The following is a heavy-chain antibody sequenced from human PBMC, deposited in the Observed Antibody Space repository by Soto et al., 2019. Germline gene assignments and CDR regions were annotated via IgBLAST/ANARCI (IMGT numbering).Heavy chain of an antibody. CDR1: GFTFSSYG. D-gene: IGHD6-6*01. V-gene: IGHV3-33*01. J-gene: IGHJ6*02. CDR2: IWYDGSNK. CDR3: ARNLVRDYYYGMDV. Sequence: QVQLVESGGGVVQPGRSVRLSCAASGFTFSSYGMHWVRQAPGKGLEWVAVIWYDGSNKYYADSVKGRFTISRDNSKNTLYLQMNSLRAEDTAVYYCARNLVRDYYYGMDVWGQGTTVTVSS.